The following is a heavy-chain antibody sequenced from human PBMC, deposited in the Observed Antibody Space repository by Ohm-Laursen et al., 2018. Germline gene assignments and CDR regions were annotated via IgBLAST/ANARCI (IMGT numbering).Heavy chain of an antibody. J-gene: IGHJ4*02. CDR3: AKAAGWHY. V-gene: IGHV3-21*01. CDR1: GFTFSSYS. CDR2: ISSSSSYI. Sequence: SLRLSCAASGFTFSSYSMNWVRQAPGKGLEWVSSISSSSSYIYYADSVKGRFTISRDNSKNTLYLQMNSLRAEDTAVYYCAKAAGWHYWGQGTLVTVSS.